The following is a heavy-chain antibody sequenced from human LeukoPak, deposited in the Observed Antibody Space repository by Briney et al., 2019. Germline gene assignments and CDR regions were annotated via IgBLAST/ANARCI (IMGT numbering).Heavy chain of an antibody. Sequence: SGGSLRLSCAASGFTFSDAWLNWVCQTPEKGLEWVARIKRQTEGWTKDYAAPVKGRFTISRDDSKSTVYLQMNSLEIEDTAVYYCSRNADHDWWGQGTLVTVSS. V-gene: IGHV3-15*01. J-gene: IGHJ4*02. CDR2: IKRQTEGWTK. CDR3: SRNADHDW. D-gene: IGHD1-14*01. CDR1: GFTFSDAW.